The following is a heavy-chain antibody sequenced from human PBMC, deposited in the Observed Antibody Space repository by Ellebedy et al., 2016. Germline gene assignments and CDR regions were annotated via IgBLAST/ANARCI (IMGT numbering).Heavy chain of an antibody. CDR3: ARDVSLYSSSPSFDF. CDR2: VFYGGST. V-gene: IGHV4-59*02. Sequence: SETLSLXCSVSGGSVATYYCTWIRQSPGKGLEWIGYVFYGGSTKYNPSLRSRVTISLDTARNQFSLKLTSVAAADTAVYYCARDVSLYSSSPSFDFWGQGTLVTVSS. CDR1: GGSVATYY. D-gene: IGHD6-6*01. J-gene: IGHJ4*02.